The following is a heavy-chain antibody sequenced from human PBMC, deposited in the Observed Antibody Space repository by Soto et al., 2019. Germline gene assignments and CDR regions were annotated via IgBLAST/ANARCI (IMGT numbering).Heavy chain of an antibody. CDR2: IYYSGST. Sequence: SETLSLTCTVSGGSISSSSYYWGWIRQPPGKGLEWIGSIYYSGSTYYNPSLKSRVTISVDTSKNQFSLKLSSVTAADMAVYYCARHKPRYSGRDAFDIWGQGTMVTVSS. CDR1: GGSISSSSYY. D-gene: IGHD2-15*01. CDR3: ARHKPRYSGRDAFDI. J-gene: IGHJ3*02. V-gene: IGHV4-39*01.